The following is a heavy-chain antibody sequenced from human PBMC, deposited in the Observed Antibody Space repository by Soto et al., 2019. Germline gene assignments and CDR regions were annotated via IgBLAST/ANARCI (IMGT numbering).Heavy chain of an antibody. CDR1: GASVSTGAYY. V-gene: IGHV4-31*03. J-gene: IGHJ5*02. CDR3: VRALRHTAMVYPWFDP. D-gene: IGHD5-18*01. Sequence: PSETLSLTCTVSGASVSTGAYYWGWVRQRPGKGLEWIGYVYESGHTYYNMSLKSRLTISLDRSNNQFSLGLTSVTAADTAVYYCVRALRHTAMVYPWFDPWGQGTLVTAPQ. CDR2: VYESGHT.